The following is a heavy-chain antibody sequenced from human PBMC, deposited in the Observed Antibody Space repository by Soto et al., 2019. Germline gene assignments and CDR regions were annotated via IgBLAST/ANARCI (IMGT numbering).Heavy chain of an antibody. V-gene: IGHV4-59*01. CDR2: IYYSGST. D-gene: IGHD5-12*01. CDR3: ASAPGGYANWIDP. Sequence: PSETLSLTCTVSGGSISSYYWSWIRQPPGKGLEWIGYIYYSGSTNYNPSLKSRVTISVDTSKNQFSLKLSSVTAADTAVYYCASAPGGYANWIDPWGQGTLVTVSS. CDR1: GGSISSYY. J-gene: IGHJ5*02.